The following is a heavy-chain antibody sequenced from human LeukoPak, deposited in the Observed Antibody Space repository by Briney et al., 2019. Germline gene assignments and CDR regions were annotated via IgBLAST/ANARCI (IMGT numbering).Heavy chain of an antibody. CDR2: ISYIGST. CDR1: DDSFSSHY. D-gene: IGHD4-17*01. Sequence: PSETLSLACAVSDDSFSSHYWTWIRQPPGKGLEWIGYISYIGSTNYNPSLKSRVTISIDTSKNQFSLKLSSVTAADTAVYYCARDLVTVTKGFDIWGQGTMVSVSS. CDR3: ARDLVTVTKGFDI. V-gene: IGHV4-59*11. J-gene: IGHJ3*02.